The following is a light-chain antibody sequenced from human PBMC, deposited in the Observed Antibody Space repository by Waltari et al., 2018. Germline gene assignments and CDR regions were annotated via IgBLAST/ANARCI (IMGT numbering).Light chain of an antibody. CDR2: DAS. CDR1: QSVGIY. J-gene: IGKJ4*01. V-gene: IGKV3-11*01. CDR3: QQRAAWPLS. Sequence: EMLLTQSPATLSLSPGERATLPCRASQSVGIYLAWYQHKPGQAPRLLIHDASNRATGIPARFSGSGSVTDFSLTISSLEPEDFAVYYCQQRAAWPLSFGGGTKVEIK.